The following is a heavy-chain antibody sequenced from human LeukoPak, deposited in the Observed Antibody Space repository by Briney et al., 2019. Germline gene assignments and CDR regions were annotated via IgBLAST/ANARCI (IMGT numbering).Heavy chain of an antibody. CDR3: AGASAAAKLYYFDY. CDR2: ISAYNGNT. Sequence: GASVKVSCKASGYTFTSYGISWVRQAPGQGLEWMGWISAYNGNTNYAQKLQGRVTMTTDTSTSTAYMELSSLRSEDTAVHYCAGASAAAKLYYFDYWGQGTLVTVSS. J-gene: IGHJ4*02. D-gene: IGHD2-2*01. V-gene: IGHV1-18*01. CDR1: GYTFTSYG.